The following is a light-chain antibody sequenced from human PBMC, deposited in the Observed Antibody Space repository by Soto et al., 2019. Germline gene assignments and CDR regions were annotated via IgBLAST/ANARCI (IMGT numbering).Light chain of an antibody. V-gene: IGLV2-14*01. Sequence: QSALTQPASVSGSPRQSITISCSGTSSDIGAYDHVAWFQQFPGKTPKLVIYSVSNRPSGVSYRFSGSKSGNTASLTISGLQADDEADYYCISYTVSRSYVFGPGTKLTVL. CDR1: SSDIGAYDH. CDR3: ISYTVSRSYV. J-gene: IGLJ1*01. CDR2: SVS.